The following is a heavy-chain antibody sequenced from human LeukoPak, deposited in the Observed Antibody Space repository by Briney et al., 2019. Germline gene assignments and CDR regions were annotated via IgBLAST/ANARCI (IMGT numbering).Heavy chain of an antibody. CDR2: INWNGGST. CDR1: GFTFDDYG. CDR3: ARTNYYDSSGYYDY. Sequence: GGSLRLSCAASGFTFDDYGMSWVRQAPGKVLEWVSGINWNGGSTGYADSVKGRFTISRDNAKNSLYLQMNSLRAEDTALYHCARTNYYDSSGYYDYWGQGTLVTVSS. D-gene: IGHD3-22*01. J-gene: IGHJ4*02. V-gene: IGHV3-20*01.